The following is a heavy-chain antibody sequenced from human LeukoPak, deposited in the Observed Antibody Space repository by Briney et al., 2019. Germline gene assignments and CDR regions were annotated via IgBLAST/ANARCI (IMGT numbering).Heavy chain of an antibody. J-gene: IGHJ6*02. D-gene: IGHD5-12*01. CDR2: TYYTGST. CDR1: AGALSSYY. Sequence: PSETLSLTCTVSAGALSSYYWTWIRQPPGKGLEWIGYTYYTGSTIYNPSLKGRVTISIDTSKSQFSLKLSSVTAADTAVYYCACLGGSPRTYYGMDVWGQGTTVTVSS. CDR3: ACLGGSPRTYYGMDV. V-gene: IGHV4-59*08.